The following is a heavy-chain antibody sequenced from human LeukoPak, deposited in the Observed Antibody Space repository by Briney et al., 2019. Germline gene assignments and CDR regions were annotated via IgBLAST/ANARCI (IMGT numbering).Heavy chain of an antibody. J-gene: IGHJ3*02. Sequence: PSETLSLTCAVYGGSFSGYYWSWIRQPPGKGLKWIGEINHSGSTNYNPSLKSRVTISVDTSKNQFSLKLSSVTAADTAVYYCARDEAHPNTYYYGSGSYYARLDIWGQGTMVTVSS. CDR1: GGSFSGYY. D-gene: IGHD3-10*01. CDR3: ARDEAHPNTYYYGSGSYYARLDI. CDR2: INHSGST. V-gene: IGHV4-34*01.